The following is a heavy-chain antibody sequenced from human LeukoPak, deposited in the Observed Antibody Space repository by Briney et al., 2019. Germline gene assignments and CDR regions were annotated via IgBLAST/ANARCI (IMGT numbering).Heavy chain of an antibody. J-gene: IGHJ4*02. CDR3: ARGRAPREDFFDY. CDR2: ITGRNFIE. CDR1: GFTFDDYA. Sequence: GGSLRLSCAASGFTFDDYAMNWVRQAPGKGLEWVSGITGRNFIEYYADSVKGRFTISRDNSKSTLYLQMNRLRAADAAVYYCARGRAPREDFFDYWGQGILVIVSS. V-gene: IGHV3-23*01. D-gene: IGHD5-24*01.